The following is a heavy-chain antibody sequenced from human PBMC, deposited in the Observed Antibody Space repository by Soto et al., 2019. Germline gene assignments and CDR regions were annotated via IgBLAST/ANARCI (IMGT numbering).Heavy chain of an antibody. CDR2: ISGSGGST. Sequence: SGGSLRLSCAASGFTFSSYAMSWVRQAPGKGLEWVSAISGSGGSTYYADSVKGRFTISRDNSKNTLCLQMNSLRAEDTAVYYCAKQQVLQTEYYFDYWGQGTLVTVSS. CDR3: AKQQVLQTEYYFDY. V-gene: IGHV3-23*01. J-gene: IGHJ4*02. D-gene: IGHD3-10*01. CDR1: GFTFSSYA.